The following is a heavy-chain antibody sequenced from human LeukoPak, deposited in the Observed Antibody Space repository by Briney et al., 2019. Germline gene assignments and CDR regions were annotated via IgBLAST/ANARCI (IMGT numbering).Heavy chain of an antibody. V-gene: IGHV3-30-3*01. CDR1: GFTFGTYS. CDR2: ISSAGTII. J-gene: IGHJ4*02. CDR3: AKDHRWLVDY. D-gene: IGHD6-19*01. Sequence: RGSLRLSCAASGFTFGTYSMHWVRQAPGKGLEWVAIISSAGTIINYADSVRGRFSISRDNSRNTLYLQMDSLRTEDTAVYYCAKDHRWLVDYWGQGTLVTVST.